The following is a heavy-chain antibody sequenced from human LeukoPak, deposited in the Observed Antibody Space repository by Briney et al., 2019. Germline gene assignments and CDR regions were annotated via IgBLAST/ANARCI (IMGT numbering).Heavy chain of an antibody. J-gene: IGHJ5*02. V-gene: IGHV1-69*01. CDR2: IIPIFGTA. Sequence: ASVKVSCKASGGTFSSYAISWVRQAPGQGLEWMGGIIPIFGTANYAQKFQGRVTITADESTSTAYMELSSLRSEDTAVYYCAREGGPYNWNDVWFDPWGQGTLVTVSS. D-gene: IGHD1-1*01. CDR3: AREGGPYNWNDVWFDP. CDR1: GGTFSSYA.